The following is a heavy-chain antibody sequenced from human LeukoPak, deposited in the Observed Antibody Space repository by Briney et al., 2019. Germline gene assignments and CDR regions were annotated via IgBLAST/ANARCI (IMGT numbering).Heavy chain of an antibody. J-gene: IGHJ4*02. V-gene: IGHV4-59*12. CDR1: GGSIINSY. Sequence: PSETLSLTCTVSGGSIINSYWSWIRQPPGKGLEWIGYISFGGSPNYSPSLKSRVTMSVDTSKNQFSLKLSSVTAADTAVYYCARDTGPDSSELFDYWGQGTLVTVSS. CDR2: ISFGGSP. CDR3: ARDTGPDSSELFDY. D-gene: IGHD3-22*01.